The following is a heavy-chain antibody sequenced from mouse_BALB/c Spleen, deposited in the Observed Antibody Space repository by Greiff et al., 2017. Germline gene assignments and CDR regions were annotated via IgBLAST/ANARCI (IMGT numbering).Heavy chain of an antibody. Sequence: EVKLVESGGGLVKPGGSLKLSCAASGFTFSDYYMYWVRQTPEKRLEWVATISASGSYTNYPDSVKGRVTVSRDNAKNNLYLQMSSLKSEDTAMYYCARGGYGDAMDYWGQGTSVTVSS. CDR1: GFTFSDYY. CDR3: ARGGYGDAMDY. D-gene: IGHD2-14*01. CDR2: ISASGSYT. V-gene: IGHV5-4*02. J-gene: IGHJ4*01.